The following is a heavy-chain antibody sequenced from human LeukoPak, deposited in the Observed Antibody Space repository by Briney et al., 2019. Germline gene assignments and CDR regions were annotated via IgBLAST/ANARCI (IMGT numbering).Heavy chain of an antibody. V-gene: IGHV4-30-2*01. J-gene: IGHJ4*02. D-gene: IGHD3-22*01. CDR3: AGSTYYYDSSGYDY. CDR1: SGSISSGGYS. CDR2: IYHSGST. Sequence: SQTLSLTCAVSSGSISSGGYSWSWIRQPPGKGLEWIGYIYHSGSTYYNPSLKSRVTISVDRSKNQFSLKLSSVTAADTAVYYCAGSTYYYDSSGYDYWGQGTLVTVSS.